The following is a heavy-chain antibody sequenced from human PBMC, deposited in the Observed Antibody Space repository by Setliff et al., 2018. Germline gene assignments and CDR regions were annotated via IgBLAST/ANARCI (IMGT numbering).Heavy chain of an antibody. J-gene: IGHJ3*02. D-gene: IGHD3-3*01. CDR2: INPSGGLT. CDR3: ARDRFYNSWSGTSITAPHDAFDI. V-gene: IGHV1-46*03. Sequence: ASVKVSCKASGYTLSKYYMHWVRQAPGQGLEWMGIINPSGGLTKYAQKFQGRVTMTSDTSTNTVYLEVSSLRSEDTAVYFCARDRFYNSWSGTSITAPHDAFDIWGQVTMVTVSS. CDR1: GYTLSKYY.